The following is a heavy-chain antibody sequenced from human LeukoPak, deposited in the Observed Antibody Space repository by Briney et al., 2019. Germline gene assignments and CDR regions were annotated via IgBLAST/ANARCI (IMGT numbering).Heavy chain of an antibody. CDR1: GFTFSNYG. CDR2: IRYDGSNK. V-gene: IGHV3-30*02. D-gene: IGHD3-10*01. J-gene: IGHJ4*02. Sequence: GGSLRLSCAASGFTFSNYGMHWVRQAPGKGLEWVTFIRYDGSNKYYADSVKGRFTISRDNSKNTLFLQMSSLRADDTAVYYCAKDGWELKQYYLDYWGQGTLVTVSS. CDR3: AKDGWELKQYYLDY.